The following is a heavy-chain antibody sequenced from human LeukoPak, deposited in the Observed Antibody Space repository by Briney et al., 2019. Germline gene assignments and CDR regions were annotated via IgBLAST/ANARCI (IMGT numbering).Heavy chain of an antibody. CDR3: VRAGIAAAGSAPGQYYYYGMDV. CDR2: ISSSGSTI. V-gene: IGHV3-48*03. Sequence: GGSLRLSCAASGFTFSSYEMNWVRQAPGKGLEWVSYISSSGSTICYADSVKGRFTISRDNAKNSLYLQMNSLRAEDTAVYYCVRAGIAAAGSAPGQYYYYGMDVWGQGTTVTVSS. J-gene: IGHJ6*02. D-gene: IGHD6-13*01. CDR1: GFTFSSYE.